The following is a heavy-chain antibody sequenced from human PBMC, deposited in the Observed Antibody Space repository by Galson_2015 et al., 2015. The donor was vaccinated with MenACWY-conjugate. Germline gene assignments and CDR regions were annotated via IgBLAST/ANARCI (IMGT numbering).Heavy chain of an antibody. CDR2: VRQDEGEK. J-gene: IGHJ6*03. CDR3: ARARDYSFPFIDV. Sequence: SLRLSCAAYGFSFSRYGMSWVRQAPGKGLEWVDYVRQDEGEKNSVDSVKGRLTISRDHAKKPLYLQMKSLRGEDTAIYYCARARDYSFPFIDVWGKGTTVTVSS. V-gene: IGHV3-7*03. CDR1: GFSFSRYG.